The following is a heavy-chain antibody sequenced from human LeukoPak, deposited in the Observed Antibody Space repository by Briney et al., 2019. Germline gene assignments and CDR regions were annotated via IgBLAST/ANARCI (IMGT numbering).Heavy chain of an antibody. D-gene: IGHD2-15*01. V-gene: IGHV4-38-2*02. Sequence: SETLSLTCTVSRYSISSGYYWGWIRQPPGKGLEWIGNIHHSGSTYYKPSLRSRVIISVDTSKNQFSLRLSSVTAADTAVYYCARFFSAATWGYNWFDPWGQGTLVTVSS. CDR1: RYSISSGYY. CDR2: IHHSGST. CDR3: ARFFSAATWGYNWFDP. J-gene: IGHJ5*02.